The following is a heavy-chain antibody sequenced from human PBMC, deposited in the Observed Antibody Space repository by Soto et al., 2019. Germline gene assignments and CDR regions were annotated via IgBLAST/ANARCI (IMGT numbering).Heavy chain of an antibody. CDR1: GFTFSTYA. V-gene: IGHV3-23*01. Sequence: GGSLRLSCAASGFTFSTYAMSWVRQAPGKGLEWVSVISGSGGDTYYADSVKGRFTIARDNSKNTLYLQMNSLRAEDTAVYYCAKDLSSDSSSWYGNYYGMDVWGQGTTVTVSS. D-gene: IGHD6-13*01. CDR3: AKDLSSDSSSWYGNYYGMDV. CDR2: ISGSGGDT. J-gene: IGHJ6*02.